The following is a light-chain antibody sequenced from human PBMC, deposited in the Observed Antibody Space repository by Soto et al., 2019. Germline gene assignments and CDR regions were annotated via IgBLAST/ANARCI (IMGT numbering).Light chain of an antibody. CDR2: EVS. CDR1: STDFGGANY. V-gene: IGLV2-14*01. J-gene: IGLJ1*01. CDR3: SSYTNMVTVAV. Sequence: QSVLTQPASVSGSPGHSITICCTGVSTDFGGANYVSLYQQHPDKAPKLRLYEVSNRPSGVSHRFSGSKSGNTASLTLSGLQSEDAADYYCSSYTNMVTVAVFGPGT.